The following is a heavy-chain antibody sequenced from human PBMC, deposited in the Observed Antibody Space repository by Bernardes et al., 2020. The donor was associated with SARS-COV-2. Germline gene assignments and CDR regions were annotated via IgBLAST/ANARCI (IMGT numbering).Heavy chain of an antibody. D-gene: IGHD2-15*01. CDR3: ARAPVVIQWPLYCYYGMDV. CDR2: IYYSGST. V-gene: IGHV4-59*01. J-gene: IGHJ6*02. Sequence: SETLSLTCTVSGGSISSYYWSWIRQPPGKGLEWIGYIYYSGSTNYNPSLKSRVTISVDTSKNQFSLKLSSVTAADTAVYYCARAPVVIQWPLYCYYGMDVGGQGTTVSVSS. CDR1: GGSISSYY.